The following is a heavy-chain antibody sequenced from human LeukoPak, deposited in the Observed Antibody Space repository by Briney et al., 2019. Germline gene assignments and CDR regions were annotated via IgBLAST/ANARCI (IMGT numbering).Heavy chain of an antibody. CDR1: GDSVSSNSAA. J-gene: IGHJ5*02. Sequence: SQTLSLTCAISGDSVSSNSAAWNWIRQSPSRGLEWLGRTYYRSKWYNDYAVSVKSRITINPDTSKNQFSLQLNSVTPEDTAVYYCARDETRGENNWNVLLFNWFDPWGQGTLVTVSS. CDR3: ARDETRGENNWNVLLFNWFDP. CDR2: TYYRSKWYN. V-gene: IGHV6-1*01. D-gene: IGHD1-1*01.